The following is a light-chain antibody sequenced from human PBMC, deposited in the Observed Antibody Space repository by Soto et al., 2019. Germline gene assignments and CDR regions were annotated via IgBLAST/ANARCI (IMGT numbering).Light chain of an antibody. V-gene: IGKV3-11*01. J-gene: IGKJ5*01. Sequence: EIVMTQSPVTLSASPGERVSLSCRASQSVDINVAWYQQKPGQAPRLLIYEASTRASDIPSRFSGSGSGTDFTLTISSLEPEDFAVYYCQQRSNWPPVITFGQGTRLEI. CDR3: QQRSNWPPVIT. CDR2: EAS. CDR1: QSVDIN.